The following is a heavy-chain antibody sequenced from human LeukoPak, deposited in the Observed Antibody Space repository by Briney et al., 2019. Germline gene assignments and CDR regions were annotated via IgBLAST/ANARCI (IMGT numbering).Heavy chain of an antibody. V-gene: IGHV3-15*07. CDR3: TTDPFYDSAGFGF. D-gene: IGHD3-22*01. CDR1: SYTFSDAW. J-gene: IGHJ4*02. Sequence: GGSLRLSCAASSYTFSDAWMNWIRQDPGKGLEWVGRIEAKAHGGTTNYAAPVKGRFTISRDDSKNTLYLQMSSLKTEDTAVYYCTTDPFYDSAGFGFWGQGTLVTVS. CDR2: IEAKAHGGTT.